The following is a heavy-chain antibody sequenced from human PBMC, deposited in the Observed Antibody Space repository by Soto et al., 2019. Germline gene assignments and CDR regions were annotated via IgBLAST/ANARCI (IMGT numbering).Heavy chain of an antibody. Sequence: TLSLTSTVSVGSIISNYWSWFRQHPGKGLEWIGYIYYSGSTYYNPSLKSRVTISVDTSKNQFSLKLSSVTAADTAVYYCARGSGVDPVDYWGQGTLVTVSS. V-gene: IGHV4-31*03. CDR2: IYYSGST. CDR3: ARGSGVDPVDY. D-gene: IGHD3-3*01. CDR1: VGSIISNY. J-gene: IGHJ4*02.